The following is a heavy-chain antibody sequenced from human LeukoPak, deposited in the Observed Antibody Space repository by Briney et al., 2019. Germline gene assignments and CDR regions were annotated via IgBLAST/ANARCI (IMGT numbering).Heavy chain of an antibody. Sequence: GGSLRLSWAASGFTFDDYGMSWVRQAPGKGLEWVSGINWNGGSTGYADSVKGRFTISRDNAKNSLYLQMNSLRAEDTALYYCARAGLYNWNYEGTAYFDYWGQGTLVTVSS. V-gene: IGHV3-20*04. CDR1: GFTFDDYG. CDR3: ARAGLYNWNYEGTAYFDY. CDR2: INWNGGST. J-gene: IGHJ4*02. D-gene: IGHD1-7*01.